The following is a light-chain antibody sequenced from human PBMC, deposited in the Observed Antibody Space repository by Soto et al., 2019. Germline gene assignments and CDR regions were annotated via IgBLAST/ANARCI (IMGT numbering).Light chain of an antibody. V-gene: IGKV2-28*01. J-gene: IGKJ4*01. CDR3: MQTLQTPLT. Sequence: DIVMTQSPLSLSVTPGEPASISCRSSQSLLHVDGYNCLDWYLQKPGQSPQLLIYFGSNRASGVPDRFCGIGSGTDCTLKISTVEAEDVGVYYCMQTLQTPLTFGGGTKVESK. CDR2: FGS. CDR1: QSLLHVDGYNC.